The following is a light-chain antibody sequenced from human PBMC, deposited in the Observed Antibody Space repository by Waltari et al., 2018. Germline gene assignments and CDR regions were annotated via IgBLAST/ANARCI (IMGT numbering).Light chain of an antibody. CDR2: GDS. J-gene: IGLJ2*01. Sequence: YALTHPPSLSLAPRQAAWLTFVGNNPESRSVHPNQKKAGQRPVLVIYGDSDRPPGVPERCSGFNAGNTATLPITRVEAGDEADYYCQVWDSDTDHVVFGGGTKLAVL. CDR1: NPESRS. CDR3: QVWDSDTDHVV. V-gene: IGLV3-21*02.